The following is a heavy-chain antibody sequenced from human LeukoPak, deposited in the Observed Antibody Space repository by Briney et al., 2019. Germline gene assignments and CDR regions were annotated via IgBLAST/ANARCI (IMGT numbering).Heavy chain of an antibody. CDR1: GLTFSSFS. Sequence: GGSLRLSCTVSGLTFSSFSLNWVRQAPGKGLEWISYITSRSAFTYFADSVKGRFTVSRDDAKKSVYLHLNSLRVDDTAVYYCARGQAVSSTGFDPWGQGTLVTVSS. D-gene: IGHD2-2*01. J-gene: IGHJ5*02. CDR3: ARGQAVSSTGFDP. V-gene: IGHV3-48*01. CDR2: ITSRSAFT.